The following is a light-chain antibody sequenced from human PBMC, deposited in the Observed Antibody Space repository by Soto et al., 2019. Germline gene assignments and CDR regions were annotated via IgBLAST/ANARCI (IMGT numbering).Light chain of an antibody. CDR2: GAS. Sequence: EIVVTQSPAILSVSPGERVTLSCRASQNVVTNLAWYQQRLGQAPSLLIYGASARATGVPARFSGSGSGTEFFLTISSLQSEDFAVYYCQHYNNWLGTFGGGTKVEIK. J-gene: IGKJ4*01. V-gene: IGKV3-15*01. CDR3: QHYNNWLGT. CDR1: QNVVTN.